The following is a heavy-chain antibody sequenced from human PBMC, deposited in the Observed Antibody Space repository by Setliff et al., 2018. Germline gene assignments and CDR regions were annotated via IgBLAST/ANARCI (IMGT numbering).Heavy chain of an antibody. D-gene: IGHD2-2*01. J-gene: IGHJ4*02. Sequence: ASVKVSCKVSGYTSNSHGINWLRQAPGQGLEWLGWISPYTGKTYLAPKFQDRVTLTADTSTTTAYLQLTNLRSDDTAIYFCSRLVRFCTRTSCQRLSGDEYWGQGALVTVSS. CDR1: GYTSNSHG. V-gene: IGHV1-18*04. CDR2: ISPYTGKT. CDR3: SRLVRFCTRTSCQRLSGDEY.